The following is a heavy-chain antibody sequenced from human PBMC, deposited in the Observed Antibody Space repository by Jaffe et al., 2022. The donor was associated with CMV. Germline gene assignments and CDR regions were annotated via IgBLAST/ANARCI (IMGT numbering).Heavy chain of an antibody. J-gene: IGHJ4*02. Sequence: EVQLVESGGVVVQPGGSLRLSCAASGFTFDDYTMHWVRQAPGKGLERVSLITRDGGSTFYADSVKGRFTISRDNSKNFLYLQMNSLRTEDTALYYCAKEREQLVRFDYRGQGTLVTVSS. CDR3: AKEREQLVRFDY. V-gene: IGHV3-43*01. CDR2: ITRDGGST. CDR1: GFTFDDYT. D-gene: IGHD6-13*01.